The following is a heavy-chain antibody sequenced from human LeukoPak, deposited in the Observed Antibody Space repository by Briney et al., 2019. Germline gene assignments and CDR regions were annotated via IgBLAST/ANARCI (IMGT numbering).Heavy chain of an antibody. CDR3: ARDAYSSGWAYNWFDP. CDR2: SNPNSGGT. Sequence: GASVKVSCKASGYTFNGYYVHWVRQAPGQGLEWMGWSNPNSGGTNYAQKFQGRVTMTRDTSISTAYMELRRLRSDDTAVYYCARDAYSSGWAYNWFDPWGQGTLVTVSS. CDR1: GYTFNGYY. D-gene: IGHD6-19*01. J-gene: IGHJ5*02. V-gene: IGHV1-2*02.